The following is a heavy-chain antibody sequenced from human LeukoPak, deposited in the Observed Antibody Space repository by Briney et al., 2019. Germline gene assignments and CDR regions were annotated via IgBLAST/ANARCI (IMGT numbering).Heavy chain of an antibody. D-gene: IGHD2-8*01. CDR1: GFTFSSYW. CDR3: ARICTNGMCWVTS. Sequence: GGSLRLSCAASGFTFSSYWMTWVRQAPGKGLEWVANIKRDGSEKYYVDSVKGRFTISRDNAKNSLYLQMNSLRAEDTAVYYCARICTNGMCWVTSWGQGTLVTVSS. J-gene: IGHJ5*02. CDR2: IKRDGSEK. V-gene: IGHV3-7*01.